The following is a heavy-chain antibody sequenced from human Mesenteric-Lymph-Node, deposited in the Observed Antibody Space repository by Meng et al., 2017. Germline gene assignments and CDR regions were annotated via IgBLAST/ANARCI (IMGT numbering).Heavy chain of an antibody. V-gene: IGHV4-4*02. CDR3: ATQESRDGHNPY. D-gene: IGHD5-24*01. CDR1: GGSISSSYW. CDR2: MYHSGTT. J-gene: IGHJ4*02. Sequence: QLQASGPGRVKPSGTLSLTCVVSGGSISSSYWWTWVRQSPGKGLEWIGEMYHSGTTNYNPSLKSRVTISMGKSNNQLSLKLNSVTAADTAVYYCATQESRDGHNPYWGQGTLVTVSS.